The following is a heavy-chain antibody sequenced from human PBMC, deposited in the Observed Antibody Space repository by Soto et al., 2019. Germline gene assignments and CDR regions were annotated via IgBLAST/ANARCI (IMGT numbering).Heavy chain of an antibody. J-gene: IGHJ5*02. D-gene: IGHD2-15*01. CDR2: TTNKPNSYTS. CDR3: ARDSHAALDL. CDR1: RFPFSDHY. V-gene: IGHV3-72*01. Sequence: EVQLVESGGGLVQPGGSLTLSCPASRFPFSDHYMDWVRQAPGKGLEGVGRTTNKPNSYTSNSAASVKGRFTILRDDSKSSLYLQMNSLKTDDTAVYYCARDSHAALDLWGQGTLVTVSS.